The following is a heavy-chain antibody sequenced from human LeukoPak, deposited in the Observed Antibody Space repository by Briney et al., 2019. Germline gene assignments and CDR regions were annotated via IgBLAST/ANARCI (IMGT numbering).Heavy chain of an antibody. Sequence: ASVKVSCKASGYTFTSYYMHWVRQAPGQGLEWVGIINPSGGSTSYAQKFQGRVTMTRDMSTSTVYMELSSLRSEDTAVYYCARVVGYGDYPDYWGQGTLVTVSS. V-gene: IGHV1-46*01. CDR3: ARVVGYGDYPDY. CDR2: INPSGGST. D-gene: IGHD4-17*01. CDR1: GYTFTSYY. J-gene: IGHJ4*02.